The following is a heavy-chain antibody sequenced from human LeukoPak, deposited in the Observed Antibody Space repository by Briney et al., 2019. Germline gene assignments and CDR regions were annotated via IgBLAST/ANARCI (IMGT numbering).Heavy chain of an antibody. Sequence: ASVKVSCKVSGYTLTELSMYWVRQAPGKGLEWMGGFDPEDGETIYAQKFQGRVTMTEDTSTDTAYMELSSLRSEDTAVYYCATDARGYNPFDYWGQGTLVTVSS. CDR3: ATDARGYNPFDY. D-gene: IGHD5-24*01. J-gene: IGHJ4*02. V-gene: IGHV1-24*01. CDR2: FDPEDGET. CDR1: GYTLTELS.